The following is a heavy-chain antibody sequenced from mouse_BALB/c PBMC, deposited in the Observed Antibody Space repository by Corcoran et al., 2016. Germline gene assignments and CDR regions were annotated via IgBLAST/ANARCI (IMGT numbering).Heavy chain of an antibody. D-gene: IGHD4-1*01. J-gene: IGHJ2*01. CDR3: ASPGTNY. CDR2: INPYNDGT. Sequence: GTELVKPGASVKMSCKASGYTFTSYVMHWVKQKPGQGLEWIGYINPYNDGTKYNEKFKGKATLPSDKSSSTAYMELSSLTSEDSAVYYCASPGTNYWVQGTTLTVSS. V-gene: IGHV1S136*01. CDR1: GYTFTSYV.